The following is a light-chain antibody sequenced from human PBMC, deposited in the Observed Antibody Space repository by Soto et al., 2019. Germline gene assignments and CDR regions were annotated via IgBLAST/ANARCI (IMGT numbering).Light chain of an antibody. J-gene: IGKJ2*01. CDR2: KAS. CDR3: QQYNSYPYT. CDR1: QRISSW. V-gene: IGKV1-5*03. Sequence: DIQLTQSPSTLSASVGDRVTITCRASQRISSWLAWYQQKPGKAPKLLIYKASSLESGVPSRFSGSGSGTEFTLTISSLQPEDFATYYCQQYNSYPYTFGQGTKLEIK.